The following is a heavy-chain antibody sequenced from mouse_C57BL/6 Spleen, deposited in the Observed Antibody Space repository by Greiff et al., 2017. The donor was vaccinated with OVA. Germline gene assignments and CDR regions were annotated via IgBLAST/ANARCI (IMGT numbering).Heavy chain of an antibody. CDR1: GYTFTDYN. CDR2: INPNNGGT. V-gene: IGHV1-22*01. Sequence: EVQLQQSGPELVKPGASVKMSCKASGYTFTDYNMHWVKQSHGKSLEWIGYINPNNGGTSYNQQFKGKATLTVNKSSSTAYMELRSLTSEDSAVYYCARWDYDYAWFAYWGQGTLVTVSA. D-gene: IGHD2-4*01. J-gene: IGHJ3*01. CDR3: ARWDYDYAWFAY.